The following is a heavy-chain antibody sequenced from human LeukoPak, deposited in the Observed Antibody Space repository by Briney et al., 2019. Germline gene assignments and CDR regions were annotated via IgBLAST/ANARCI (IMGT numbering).Heavy chain of an antibody. V-gene: IGHV3-64*01. CDR1: GFTLSSYA. CDR3: ARVGYSGSYLDY. J-gene: IGHJ4*02. CDR2: ISSNGGST. D-gene: IGHD1-26*01. Sequence: GGSLRLSCAASGFTLSSYAMHWVRQAPGKGLEYVSAISSNGGSTYYANSVKGRFTISRDNSKNTLYLQMGSLRAEDMAVYYCARVGYSGSYLDYWGQGTLVTVSS.